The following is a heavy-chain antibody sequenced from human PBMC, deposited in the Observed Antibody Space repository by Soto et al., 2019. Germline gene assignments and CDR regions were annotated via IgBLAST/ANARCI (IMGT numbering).Heavy chain of an antibody. D-gene: IGHD6-19*01. CDR1: GYSFTNHW. CDR3: ARRTNAVAGADYYYGMDV. CDR2: VYPGDSDI. J-gene: IGHJ6*04. V-gene: IGHV5-51*01. Sequence: GESLKISCKCSGYSFTNHWIAWVRQMPGKGLEWMGIVYPGDSDIRYSPSFQGQVTISADKSITTAYLQWSSLKASDTAMYYCARRTNAVAGADYYYGMDVWGGGTTVTVSS.